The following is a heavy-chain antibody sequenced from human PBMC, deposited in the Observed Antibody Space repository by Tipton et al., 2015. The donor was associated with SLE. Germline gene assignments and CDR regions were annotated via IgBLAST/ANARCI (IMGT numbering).Heavy chain of an antibody. CDR3: ARGCSSSTCEPFYFFGMDV. CDR2: IYYSGST. J-gene: IGHJ6*02. D-gene: IGHD2-2*01. Sequence: TLSLTCTFSGGSISSDYYYWGWIRQPPGKGLEWIGSIYYSGSTYYSPSLESRVTITVDMSKNQFSLRLISVTAADTAVYYCARGCSSSTCEPFYFFGMDVWGQGTTVTVSS. CDR1: GGSISSDYYY. V-gene: IGHV4-39*07.